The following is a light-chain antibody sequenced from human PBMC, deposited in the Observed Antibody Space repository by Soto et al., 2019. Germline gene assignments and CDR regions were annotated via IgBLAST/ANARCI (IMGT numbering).Light chain of an antibody. V-gene: IGKV1-39*01. CDR3: QQSYSTLYT. J-gene: IGKJ2*01. CDR1: QSISIY. CDR2: AAS. Sequence: DIQMTQSPSSLSASVGDRVTITCRASQSISIYLNWYQQKPGKAPKVLIYAASSLQSGVPSRFSASGSGTDFTLTISSLQPEDFATYYCQQSYSTLYTFGQGTKLEIK.